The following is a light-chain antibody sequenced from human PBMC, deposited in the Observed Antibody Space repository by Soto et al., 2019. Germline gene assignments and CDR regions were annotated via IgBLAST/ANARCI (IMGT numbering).Light chain of an antibody. V-gene: IGLV2-23*01. Sequence: QSALTQPASVSGSPGQSITISCTGTSADVGNYDLVSWFQHHPGKAPQLIIYEDNKRPSGVSNRFSGSESGNTASLTISVLQAEDEADFYCCSYAGSSTIFGGGTKLTVL. CDR1: SADVGNYDL. CDR2: EDN. CDR3: CSYAGSSTI. J-gene: IGLJ2*01.